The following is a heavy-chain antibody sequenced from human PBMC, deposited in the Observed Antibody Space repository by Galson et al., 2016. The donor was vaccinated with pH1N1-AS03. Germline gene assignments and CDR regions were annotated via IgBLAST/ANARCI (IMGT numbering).Heavy chain of an antibody. CDR2: INSRSDII. J-gene: IGHJ4*02. V-gene: IGHV3-48*02. CDR3: ARDSGYGGTFDN. Sequence: SLRLSCAASEFTFSIYHMSWVRQAPGKGLEWVSYINSRSDIIHYADSVRGRFTISRDNARNSLYLQMHSLRDDDTAVYYCARDSGYGGTFDNWGQGALVTLSP. D-gene: IGHD5-12*01. CDR1: EFTFSIYH.